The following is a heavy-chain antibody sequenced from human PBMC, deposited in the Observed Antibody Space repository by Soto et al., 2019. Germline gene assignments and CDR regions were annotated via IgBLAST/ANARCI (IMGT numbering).Heavy chain of an antibody. CDR3: ARVFSESHAGFDY. CDR1: GFTFSSYD. CDR2: ISGRGGST. V-gene: IGHV3-23*01. Sequence: GGSLRLSCAASGFTFSSYDMSWVRQAPGKGLEWVSGISGRGGSTYYADAVKGRFTISRDISKNTLYLQMNSLRAEDTAVYYCARVFSESHAGFDYWGQGALVTVSS. J-gene: IGHJ4*02. D-gene: IGHD1-26*01.